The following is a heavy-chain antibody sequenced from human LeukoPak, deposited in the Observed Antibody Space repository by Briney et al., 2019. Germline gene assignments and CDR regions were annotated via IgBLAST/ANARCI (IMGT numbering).Heavy chain of an antibody. J-gene: IGHJ4*02. V-gene: IGHV3-23*01. Sequence: GGSLRLSCAASGFSFSSYEMNWVRQAPGKGLEWVSAISGSGGSTYYADSVKGRFTISRDSSKNTLYLQMNSLRAEDTAVYYCAIDKEELTTYSYWGQGTLVTVSS. CDR3: AIDKEELTTYSY. CDR2: ISGSGGST. CDR1: GFSFSSYE. D-gene: IGHD3-10*01.